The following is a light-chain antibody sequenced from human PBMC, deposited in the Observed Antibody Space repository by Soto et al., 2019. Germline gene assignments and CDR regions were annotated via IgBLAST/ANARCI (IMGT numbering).Light chain of an antibody. J-gene: IGKJ3*01. CDR2: GAS. CDR1: QTVRSSS. Sequence: PGERATLSCRASQTVRSSSLAWYQQKPGQAPRLLIFGASTRAAGIPARFSGSGSGTDFTLTISSLQPEDFATYYCQQSYSTPRAFGPGTKVDIK. CDR3: QQSYSTPRA. V-gene: IGKV3D-7*01.